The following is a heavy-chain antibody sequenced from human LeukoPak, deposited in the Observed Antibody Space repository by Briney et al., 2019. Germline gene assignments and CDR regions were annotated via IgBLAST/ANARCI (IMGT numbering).Heavy chain of an antibody. CDR1: GFTFSSYS. J-gene: IGHJ4*02. Sequence: GGSLRLSCAASGFTFSSYSMNWVHQAPGKGLEWVSYISSSSSTIYYADSVKGRFTISRDNAKNSLYLQMNSLRAEDTAVYYCARGVLRYFDWSSMGDYFDYWGQGTLVTVSS. CDR2: ISSSSSTI. V-gene: IGHV3-48*04. D-gene: IGHD3-9*01. CDR3: ARGVLRYFDWSSMGDYFDY.